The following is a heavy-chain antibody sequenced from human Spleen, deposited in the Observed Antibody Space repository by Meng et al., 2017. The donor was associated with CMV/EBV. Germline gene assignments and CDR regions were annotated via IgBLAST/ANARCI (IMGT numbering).Heavy chain of an antibody. J-gene: IGHJ3*02. CDR2: INSDGSST. Sequence: GESLKISCAASGFTFSSYWVHWVRQAPGKGLAWVSRINSDGSSTSYADSAKGRFTISRDNAKNTLYLQMNSLRVEDTAVYYCARGGYSGAFDIWGQGTVVTVSS. D-gene: IGHD4-23*01. CDR3: ARGGYSGAFDI. V-gene: IGHV3-74*01. CDR1: GFTFSSYW.